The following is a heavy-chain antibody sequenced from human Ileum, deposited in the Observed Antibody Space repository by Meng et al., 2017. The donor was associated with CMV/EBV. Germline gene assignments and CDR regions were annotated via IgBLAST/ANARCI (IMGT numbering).Heavy chain of an antibody. CDR1: GGSISNYY. CDR2: IYTSGTT. CDR3: ARNYGSGNWNFFHY. D-gene: IGHD3-10*01. V-gene: IGHV4-4*07. J-gene: IGHJ4*02. Sequence: HPLEPVPGLSQTPQTPSLTCYVSGGSISNYYWSWIRQPAGKGLEWIAHIYTSGTTNYNPSLKSRVTMSVDTSRNQFSLKLTSVTAADTAVYYCARNYGSGNWNFFHYWGQGTLVTVSS.